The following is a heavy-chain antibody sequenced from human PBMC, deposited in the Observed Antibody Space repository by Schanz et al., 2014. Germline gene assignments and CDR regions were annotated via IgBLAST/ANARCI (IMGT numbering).Heavy chain of an antibody. V-gene: IGHV3-53*01. CDR1: GFTVSSNY. Sequence: EVQLVESGGGLIQPGGSLRLSCVASGFTVSSNYMSWVRQAPGKGLEWVSVIYSDGRTYYGDSVKGRFTISRDNSKNTLSLQMNSLRDEDTAMYYCAKRCSSTSCSHGAFDIWGQGTMVTVSS. D-gene: IGHD2-2*01. CDR2: IYSDGRT. CDR3: AKRCSSTSCSHGAFDI. J-gene: IGHJ3*02.